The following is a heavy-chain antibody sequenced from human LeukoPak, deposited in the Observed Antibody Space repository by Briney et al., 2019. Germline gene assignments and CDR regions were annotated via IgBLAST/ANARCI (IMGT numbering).Heavy chain of an antibody. CDR1: GYTFTSYA. Sequence: ASVKVSCKASGYTFTSYAMHWVRQAPGQRLEWMGWINAGNGNTKYSQKFQGRVTITRDTSASTAYMELSSLRSEDTAVYYCARRLAAALDAFDIWGQGTMVTVSS. D-gene: IGHD6-13*01. CDR3: ARRLAAALDAFDI. CDR2: INAGNGNT. J-gene: IGHJ3*02. V-gene: IGHV1-3*01.